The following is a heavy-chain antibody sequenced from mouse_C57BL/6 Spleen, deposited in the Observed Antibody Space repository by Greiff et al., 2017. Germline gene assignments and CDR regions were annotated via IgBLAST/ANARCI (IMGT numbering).Heavy chain of an antibody. CDR3: ARTFYDGYPLDAMDY. V-gene: IGHV1-69*01. J-gene: IGHJ4*01. Sequence: QVQLQQPGAELVMPGASVKLSCKASGYTFTSYWMHWVKQRPGQGLEWIGELDPSDSYTNYNQKFKGKSTLTVDKSSSTAYMQRSSLTSEDSAVXYCARTFYDGYPLDAMDYWGQGTSVTVSS. D-gene: IGHD2-3*01. CDR2: LDPSDSYT. CDR1: GYTFTSYW.